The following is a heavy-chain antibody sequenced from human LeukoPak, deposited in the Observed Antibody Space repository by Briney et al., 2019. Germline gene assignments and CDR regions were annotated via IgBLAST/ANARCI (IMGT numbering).Heavy chain of an antibody. CDR2: ISYSGST. CDR3: ARGRRYYDSSD. J-gene: IGHJ4*02. Sequence: PSQTLSLTCTVSGGSISSYYWSWIRQPPGKGLEWIGYISYSGSTYYNPSLKSRVTISVDTSKNQFSLKLSSVTAADTAVYYCARGRRYYDSSDWGQGTLVAVSS. V-gene: IGHV4-30-4*08. D-gene: IGHD3-22*01. CDR1: GGSISSYY.